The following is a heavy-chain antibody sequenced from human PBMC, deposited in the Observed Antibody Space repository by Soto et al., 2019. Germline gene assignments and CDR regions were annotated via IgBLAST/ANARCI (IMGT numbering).Heavy chain of an antibody. CDR1: RYTFTDYY. CDR2: IHPNSGVT. J-gene: IGHJ4*02. D-gene: IGHD5-12*01. V-gene: IGHV1-2*02. Sequence: ASVKVSCKASRYTFTDYYMHWVRQSPGQGLEWMGWIHPNSGVTKFPQKFQGRVIMTRDTSISTVYMELSRLTSDDTAAYYCARAGLPTLELATTYWGQGTLVTVS. CDR3: ARAGLPTLELATTY.